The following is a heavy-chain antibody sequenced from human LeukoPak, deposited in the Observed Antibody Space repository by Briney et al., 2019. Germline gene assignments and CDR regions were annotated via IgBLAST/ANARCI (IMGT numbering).Heavy chain of an antibody. Sequence: GGSLRLSCAASGFTFSSYAMHWVRQAPGKGLEWVAVISYDGSNKYYADSVKGRFTISRDNSKNTLYLQMNSLRAEDTAVYYCASTSPYWGPGTLVTVSS. J-gene: IGHJ4*02. CDR3: ASTSPY. D-gene: IGHD6-6*01. V-gene: IGHV3-30-3*01. CDR1: GFTFSSYA. CDR2: ISYDGSNK.